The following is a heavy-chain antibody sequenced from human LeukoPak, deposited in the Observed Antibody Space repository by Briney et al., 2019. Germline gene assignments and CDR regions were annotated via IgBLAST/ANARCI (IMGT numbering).Heavy chain of an antibody. CDR1: GGSISGYY. J-gene: IGHJ4*02. CDR2: IHYSGST. Sequence: SETLSLTCTVSGGSISGYYWNWIRQPPGKGLEWIGYIHYSGSTNYNPSLKSRVSISVDTSKNQFSLRLSSVTAADTAVYYCAREGMSVAAFDYWGQGALVTVSS. CDR3: AREGMSVAAFDY. D-gene: IGHD6-19*01. V-gene: IGHV4-59*01.